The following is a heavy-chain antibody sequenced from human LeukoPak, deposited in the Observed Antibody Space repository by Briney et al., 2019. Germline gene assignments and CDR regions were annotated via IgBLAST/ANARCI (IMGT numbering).Heavy chain of an antibody. CDR3: ARGSHGGFDY. CDR1: GYTFTSYG. J-gene: IGHJ4*02. D-gene: IGHD3-10*01. V-gene: IGHV1-18*01. Sequence: ASVKVSCKASGYTFTSYGISWVRQAPGQGLEWMGWINPFNGYTKYAQKSQGRVTMTTDTSTSTAYMELRSLRSDDTAVYYCARGSHGGFDYWGQGTLVTVSS. CDR2: INPFNGYT.